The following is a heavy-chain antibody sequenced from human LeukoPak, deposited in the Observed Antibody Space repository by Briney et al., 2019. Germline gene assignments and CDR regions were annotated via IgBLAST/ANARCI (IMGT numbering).Heavy chain of an antibody. CDR1: GFTFSSYG. CDR3: AKDPMVRGENSFDY. V-gene: IGHV3-23*01. J-gene: IGHJ4*02. Sequence: GGTLRLSCAASGFTFSSYGMTWVRQASGKGLEWDSGISGSGGSTYYADSVKGRFTISRDNSKNTLYLQMNSLRAEDTAVYHCAKDPMVRGENSFDYWGQGTLVTVSS. CDR2: ISGSGGST. D-gene: IGHD3-10*01.